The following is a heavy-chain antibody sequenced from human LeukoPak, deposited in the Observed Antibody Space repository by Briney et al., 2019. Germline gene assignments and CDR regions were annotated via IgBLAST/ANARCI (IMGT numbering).Heavy chain of an antibody. V-gene: IGHV3-23*01. CDR2: ISGSGANT. Sequence: GGSLRLSCAASGFTFTSYAMTWVRQAPGKGLEWVSGISGSGANTYYADSVKGRFTISRDNAKNTLYLQMNSLRAEDTAVYFCARDRLSTYDYFDTWGQGTLVTVSS. CDR3: ARDRLSTYDYFDT. D-gene: IGHD2-21*01. CDR1: GFTFTSYA. J-gene: IGHJ4*02.